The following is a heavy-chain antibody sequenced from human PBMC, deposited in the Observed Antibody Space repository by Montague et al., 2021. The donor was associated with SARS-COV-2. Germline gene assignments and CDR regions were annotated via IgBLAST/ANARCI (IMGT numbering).Heavy chain of an antibody. V-gene: IGHV4-39*07. Sequence: SETLSLTCTVSGGSISSSSHYWGWIRQPPGKGLEWIGTIYYSGSTYYNASLKSRVIISVDTSKNQFSLNLSSVAAADTAVYYCARVEAQRLADYWGQGTLVTVSS. CDR1: GGSISSSSHY. D-gene: IGHD3-9*01. CDR2: IYYSGST. J-gene: IGHJ4*02. CDR3: ARVEAQRLADY.